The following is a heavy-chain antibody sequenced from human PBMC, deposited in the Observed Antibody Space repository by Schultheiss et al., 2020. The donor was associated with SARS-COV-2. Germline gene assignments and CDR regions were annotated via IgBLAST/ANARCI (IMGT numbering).Heavy chain of an antibody. Sequence: LRLSCTVSGGSISSGSYYWSWIRQPAGKGLEWIGRIYTSGSTNYNPSLKSRVTISVDTSKNHFSLKLSSVTAADTAVYYCARVVVPAAIRRNYYYYMDVWGKGTTVTVSS. CDR3: ARVVVPAAIRRNYYYYMDV. J-gene: IGHJ6*03. CDR1: GGSISSGSYY. CDR2: IYTSGST. D-gene: IGHD2-2*02. V-gene: IGHV4-61*02.